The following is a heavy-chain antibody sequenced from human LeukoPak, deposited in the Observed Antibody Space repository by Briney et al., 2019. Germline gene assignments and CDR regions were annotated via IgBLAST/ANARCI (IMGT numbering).Heavy chain of an antibody. CDR1: GFTFSSYA. CDR3: AKDPHFTMIGPSNFDY. V-gene: IGHV3-23*01. D-gene: IGHD3-22*01. CDR2: ISGSGGST. Sequence: PGGSLRLSCAASGFTFSSYAMSWVRQAPGKGLEWVSAISGSGGSTYYADSVKGRFTISRVNSKNTLYLQMNSLRAEDTAVYYCAKDPHFTMIGPSNFDYWGQGTLVTVSS. J-gene: IGHJ4*02.